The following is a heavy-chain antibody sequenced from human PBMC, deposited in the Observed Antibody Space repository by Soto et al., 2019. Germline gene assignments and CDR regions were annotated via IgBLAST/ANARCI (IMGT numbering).Heavy chain of an antibody. V-gene: IGHV4-31*02. Sequence: WIWTRHHPGKGLEWIGYIYNSGSTHYNPSLRSRVTISVDTSKNQFSLKLSAVTAADTAVYYCARGARDFDSWGQGTLVTVSS. D-gene: IGHD3-10*01. J-gene: IGHJ4*02. CDR2: IYNSGST. CDR3: ARGARDFDS.